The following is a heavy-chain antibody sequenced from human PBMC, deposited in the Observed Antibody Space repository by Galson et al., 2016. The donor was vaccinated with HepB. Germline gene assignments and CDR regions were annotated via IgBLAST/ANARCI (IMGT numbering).Heavy chain of an antibody. CDR3: ARIRAFDI. CDR2: ITHSGST. CDR1: GGSFSGAY. V-gene: IGHV4-34*01. Sequence: SETLSLTCAVYGGSFSGAYWNWIRHSADKGLEWIGDITHSGSTNYNPSLESRVTISVDTSTNQFSLKLISVTAADTAVYYCARIRAFDIWSQGTMVTVSS. J-gene: IGHJ3*02.